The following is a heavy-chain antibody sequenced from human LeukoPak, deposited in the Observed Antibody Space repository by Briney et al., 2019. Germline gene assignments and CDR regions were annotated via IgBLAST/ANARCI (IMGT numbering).Heavy chain of an antibody. D-gene: IGHD1-26*01. V-gene: IGHV4-4*07. CDR2: IYSSGST. CDR3: ARMYSGTYGGIDY. Sequence: PSETLSLTCTVSGGSISSYYWSWVRQPAGKGLEWIGRIYSSGSTDYNPSLKSRVTISVDTSKKQFSLNLRFVTAADTAPYYCARMYSGTYGGIDYWGQGTLVTVSS. J-gene: IGHJ4*02. CDR1: GGSISSYY.